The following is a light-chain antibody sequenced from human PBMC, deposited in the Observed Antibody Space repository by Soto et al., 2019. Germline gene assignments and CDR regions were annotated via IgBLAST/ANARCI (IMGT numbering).Light chain of an antibody. CDR2: QVS. CDR3: CSYAGSNTWV. V-gene: IGLV2-14*01. J-gene: IGLJ3*02. CDR1: NGDVGAYDY. Sequence: QAVLTQPASVSGSPGQSIPISCTGTNGDVGAYDYVSWYQQHPGKAPKLMLSQVSNRPSEVSSRFSGSTFGNTASLTVSGLQAEDEADYYCCSYAGSNTWVFGGGTKVTVL.